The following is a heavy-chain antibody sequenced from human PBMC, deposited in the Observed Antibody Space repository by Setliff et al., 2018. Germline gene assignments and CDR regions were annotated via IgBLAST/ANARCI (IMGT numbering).Heavy chain of an antibody. CDR3: ARDNIAVANRYYYYYGTDV. CDR1: GGSITSYY. CDR2: IYDSGST. Sequence: SETLSLTCTVSGGSITSYYWSWIRQPPGKGLEWIGSIYDSGSTSYNSSLKGRVTISVDTSKNQFSLKLSSVTAADTAVYYCARDNIAVANRYYYYYGTDVWGQGTTVTVSS. J-gene: IGHJ6*02. D-gene: IGHD6-19*01. V-gene: IGHV4-59*01.